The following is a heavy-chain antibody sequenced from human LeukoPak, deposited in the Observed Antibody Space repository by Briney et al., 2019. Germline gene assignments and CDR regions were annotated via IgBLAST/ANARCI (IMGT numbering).Heavy chain of an antibody. J-gene: IGHJ6*03. CDR1: GGSISSSNYY. CDR3: ARTANYYYNYMDV. Sequence: SETLSLTCTVSGGSISSSNYYWGWIRQPPGKGLEWIGNIYYSGSTFYNPSLKSRVTISVDTSKNQFSLKLSSVTAADTAVYYCARTANYYYNYMDVWGKGTTVTVSS. V-gene: IGHV4-39*07. CDR2: IYYSGST.